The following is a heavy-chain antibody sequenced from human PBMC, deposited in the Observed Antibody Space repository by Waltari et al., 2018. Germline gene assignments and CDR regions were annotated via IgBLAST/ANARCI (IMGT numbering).Heavy chain of an antibody. J-gene: IGHJ6*03. CDR2: IYYSGKT. Sequence: QLQLQESGPGLVKPSETLSLTCTVSGGSISSQRYYWGWIRQSPGKGLEWIGTIYYSGKTYYNLSLSSRVTLSVDTSKNQFSLKLSSVSAADPAVYYCARENSNGWSPRYYMDVWGKGTTVTISS. D-gene: IGHD6-19*01. CDR3: ARENSNGWSPRYYMDV. V-gene: IGHV4-39*07. CDR1: GGSISSQRYY.